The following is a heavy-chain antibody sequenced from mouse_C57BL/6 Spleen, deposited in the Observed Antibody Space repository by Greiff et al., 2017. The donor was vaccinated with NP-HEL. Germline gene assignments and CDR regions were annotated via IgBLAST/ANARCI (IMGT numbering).Heavy chain of an antibody. CDR2: INPNNGGT. V-gene: IGHV1-26*01. Sequence: EVQLQQSGPELVKPGASVKISCKASGYTFTDYYMNWVKQSHGKSLEWIGDINPNNGGTSYNQKFKGKATLTVDKSSSTAYMELRSLTSEDSAVYYCASYGSSQFAYWGQGTLVTVSA. D-gene: IGHD1-1*01. CDR3: ASYGSSQFAY. J-gene: IGHJ3*01. CDR1: GYTFTDYY.